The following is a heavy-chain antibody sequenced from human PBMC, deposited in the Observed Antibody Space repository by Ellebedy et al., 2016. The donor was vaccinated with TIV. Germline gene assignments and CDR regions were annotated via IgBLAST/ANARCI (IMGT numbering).Heavy chain of an antibody. V-gene: IGHV5-51*01. CDR3: ARGYCSGGSCYSFHYYGMDV. Sequence: GESLKISXKGSGYSFTSYWIGWVRQMPGKGLEWMGIIYPGDSDTRYSPSFQGQVTISADKSISTAYLQWSSLKASDTAMYYCARGYCSGGSCYSFHYYGMDVWGQGTTVTVSS. CDR2: IYPGDSDT. J-gene: IGHJ6*02. CDR1: GYSFTSYW. D-gene: IGHD2-15*01.